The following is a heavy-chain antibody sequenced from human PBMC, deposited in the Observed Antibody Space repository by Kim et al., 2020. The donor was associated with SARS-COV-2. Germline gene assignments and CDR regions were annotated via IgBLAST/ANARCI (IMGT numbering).Heavy chain of an antibody. CDR2: FDPEDGET. Sequence: ASVKVSCKVSGFTLTDLSMHWVRQAVGKGLEWMGGFDPEDGETIYAQKFQGRVTMTEDTSTDTAYMALSSLRSEDTAVYYCATAGIYYDSSGFYHAFDIW. J-gene: IGHJ3*02. CDR3: ATAGIYYDSSGFYHAFDI. CDR1: GFTLTDLS. D-gene: IGHD3-22*01. V-gene: IGHV1-24*01.